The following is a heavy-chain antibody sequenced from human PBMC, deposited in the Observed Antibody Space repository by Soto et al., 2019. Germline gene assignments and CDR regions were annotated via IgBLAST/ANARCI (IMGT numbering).Heavy chain of an antibody. CDR1: GYTFTSYY. D-gene: IGHD4-4*01. V-gene: IGHV1-46*01. CDR3: ARMLVKDSNYYYYYYYGMDV. Sequence: ASVKVSCKASGYTFTSYYMHWVRQAPGQGLEWMGIIYPSGGSTSYAQKFQGRVTMTRNTSMSTAYMELSSLRSEDTAVYYCARMLVKDSNYYYYYYYGMDVWGQGTTVTVSS. J-gene: IGHJ6*02. CDR2: IYPSGGST.